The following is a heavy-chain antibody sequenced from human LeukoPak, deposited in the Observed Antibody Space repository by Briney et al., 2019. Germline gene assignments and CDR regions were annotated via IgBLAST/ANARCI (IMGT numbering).Heavy chain of an antibody. D-gene: IGHD3-16*01. CDR3: ATYTHWVAGDV. CDR1: GFTFSDSW. V-gene: IGHV3-7*01. CDR2: MNQDGSAK. Sequence: GGPLRPSSAASGFTFSDSWMSWVRQAPGKGLEWVANMNQDGSAKGYADSVKGRFTISRDNARNSLYLQMSSLRPEDTAVYYCATYTHWVAGDVWGQGTTVTVSS. J-gene: IGHJ6*02.